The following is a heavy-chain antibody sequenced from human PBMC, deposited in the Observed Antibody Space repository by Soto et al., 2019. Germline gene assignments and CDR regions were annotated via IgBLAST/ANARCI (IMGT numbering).Heavy chain of an antibody. J-gene: IGHJ4*02. D-gene: IGHD5-12*01. CDR2: IYYSGST. CDR3: ARGIVATIANIDY. V-gene: IGHV4-59*01. CDR1: GGSISSYY. Sequence: SETLSLTCTVSGGSISSYYWSWIRQPPGKGLEWIGYIYYSGSTNYNPSLKSRVTISVDTSKNQFSLKLSSVTAADTAVYYCARGIVATIANIDYWGQGTLVTVSS.